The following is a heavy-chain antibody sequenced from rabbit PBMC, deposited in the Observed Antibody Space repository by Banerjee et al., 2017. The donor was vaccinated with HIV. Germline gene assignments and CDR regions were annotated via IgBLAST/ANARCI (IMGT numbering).Heavy chain of an antibody. J-gene: IGHJ4*01. Sequence: VRQAPGKGLEWIGCIYTGSGDSYYASWAKGRFTISSTSSTTVTLQMTSLTAADTATYFCAREDDDYGDWNLWGPGTLVTVS. D-gene: IGHD2-1*01. V-gene: IGHV1S40*01. CDR3: AREDDDYGDWNL. CDR2: IYTGSGDS.